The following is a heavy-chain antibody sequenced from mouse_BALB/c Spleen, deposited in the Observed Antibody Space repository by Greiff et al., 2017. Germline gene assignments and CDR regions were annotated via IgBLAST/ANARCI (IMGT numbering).Heavy chain of an antibody. J-gene: IGHJ4*01. CDR1: GYSITSGYY. CDR2: ISYDGSN. Sequence: VQLKESGPGLVKPSQSLSLTCSVTGYSITSGYYWNWIRQFPGNKLEWMGYISYDGSNNYNPSLKNRISITRDTSKNQFFLKLNSVTTEDTATYYCARGPFMDYWGQGTSVTVSS. CDR3: ARGPFMDY. V-gene: IGHV3-6*02.